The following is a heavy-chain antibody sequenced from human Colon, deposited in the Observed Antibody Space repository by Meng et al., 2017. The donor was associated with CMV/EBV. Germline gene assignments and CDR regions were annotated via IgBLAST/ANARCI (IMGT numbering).Heavy chain of an antibody. CDR1: GFTFTTFW. CDR3: ARYDFWSGYYSGHYYDMDV. V-gene: IGHV3-7*01. J-gene: IGHJ6*02. D-gene: IGHD3-3*01. Sequence: GESLKISCAASGFTFTTFWMTWVRQAPGKGLEWVANIKEDGTGQWYVDSVKGRFTISRDDAKNSLYLQMNSLRAEDTAVYYCARYDFWSGYYSGHYYDMDVWGQGTTVTVSS. CDR2: IKEDGTGQ.